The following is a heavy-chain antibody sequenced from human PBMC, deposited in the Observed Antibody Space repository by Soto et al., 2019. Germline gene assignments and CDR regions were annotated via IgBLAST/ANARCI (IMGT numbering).Heavy chain of an antibody. CDR2: IYSGGST. Sequence: EVQLVDSGGGLVQTGGSLRLSCAASGLTVISRFMSWVRQAPGKGLEWVSVIYSGGSTYYADSVKGRFTFSRHNSKNTLYLQMSSLRPDDTAVYYCAISPTGSYEYWGQGTLVNVSS. D-gene: IGHD1-26*01. J-gene: IGHJ4*02. CDR3: AISPTGSYEY. V-gene: IGHV3-53*04. CDR1: GLTVISRF.